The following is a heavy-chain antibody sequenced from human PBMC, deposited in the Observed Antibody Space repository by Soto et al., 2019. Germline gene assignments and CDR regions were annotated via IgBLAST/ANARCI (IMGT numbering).Heavy chain of an antibody. CDR2: INVGYGNT. D-gene: IGHD1-26*01. CDR3: ARNSGTYSLDY. Sequence: GASVKVSCKASGYRFKSYLMYCVRQAPGQRLEWMGWINVGYGNTKYSQNFQGRVTITSDASASTVYMELSSLTSEDTAVYYCARNSGTYSLDYWGQGTLVTVSS. CDR1: GYRFKSYL. J-gene: IGHJ4*02. V-gene: IGHV1-3*01.